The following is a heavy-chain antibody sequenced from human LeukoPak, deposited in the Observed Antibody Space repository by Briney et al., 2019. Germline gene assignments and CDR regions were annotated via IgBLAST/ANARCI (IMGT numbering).Heavy chain of an antibody. V-gene: IGHV1-18*01. CDR3: AKVLDYDFWSGSNYFDY. J-gene: IGHJ4*02. D-gene: IGHD3-3*01. CDR1: GYTFTSYG. CDR2: ISPYNGNT. Sequence: ASVKVSCKASGYTFTSYGISWVRQAPGQGLEWMGWISPYNGNTDYSQKLQGRVTMTTDTSTSTAYMELRSLRSDDTAVYYCAKVLDYDFWSGSNYFDYWGQGTLVTVSS.